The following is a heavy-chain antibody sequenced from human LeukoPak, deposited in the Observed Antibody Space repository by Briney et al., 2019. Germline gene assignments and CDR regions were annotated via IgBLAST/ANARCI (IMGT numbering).Heavy chain of an antibody. CDR2: ISRSSSYI. CDR3: ARDHDILPDFYTNDPFDI. Sequence: PGGSLRLSCAASGFTLSSYSMNWVRQAPGKGLEWVSSISRSSSYIYYADSVKGRFTISRDNARNSLYLQMNSLRAEDTAVYYCARDHDILPDFYTNDPFDIWGQGTMVTVSS. D-gene: IGHD3-9*01. V-gene: IGHV3-21*01. J-gene: IGHJ3*02. CDR1: GFTLSSYS.